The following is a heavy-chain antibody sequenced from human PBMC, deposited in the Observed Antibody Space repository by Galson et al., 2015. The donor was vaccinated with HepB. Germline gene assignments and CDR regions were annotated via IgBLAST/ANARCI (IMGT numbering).Heavy chain of an antibody. V-gene: IGHV1-46*01. J-gene: IGHJ4*02. CDR3: AREGCSSTSCYTDSY. D-gene: IGHD2-2*02. CDR1: GCTFTSYY. Sequence: SVKVSCKASGCTFTSYYMHWVRQAPGQGLEWMGIINPSGGSTSYAQKFQGRVTMTRDTSTSTVYMELSSLRSEDTAVYYCAREGCSSTSCYTDSYWGQGTLVTVSS. CDR2: INPSGGST.